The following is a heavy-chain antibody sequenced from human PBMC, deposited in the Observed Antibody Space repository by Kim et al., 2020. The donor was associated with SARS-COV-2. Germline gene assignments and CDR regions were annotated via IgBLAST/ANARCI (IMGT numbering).Heavy chain of an antibody. CDR3: ARDLQQKQQLDTSYY. Sequence: ASVKVSCKASGYTFTGYYMHWVRQAPGQGLEWMGWINPNSGGTNYAQKFQGRVTMTRDTSISTAYMELSRLRSDDTAVYYCARDLQQKQQLDTSYYWGQGTLVTVSS. CDR1: GYTFTGYY. CDR2: INPNSGGT. D-gene: IGHD6-13*01. J-gene: IGHJ4*02. V-gene: IGHV1-2*02.